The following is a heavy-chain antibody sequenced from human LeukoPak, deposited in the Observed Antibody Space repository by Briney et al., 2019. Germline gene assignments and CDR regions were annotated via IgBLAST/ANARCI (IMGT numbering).Heavy chain of an antibody. D-gene: IGHD3-10*01. V-gene: IGHV3-21*01. CDR2: ISSNSSYK. CDR3: ARGLISQYYYGSGSYAVRDDYYYYMDV. Sequence: PGGSLRLSCAASGFTFITYTINWVRQAPGKGLEWVSSISSNSSYKSYADSAKGRFTISRDNAKNSLFLQMNSLRAEDTAVYYCARGLISQYYYGSGSYAVRDDYYYYMDVWGKGTTATISS. J-gene: IGHJ6*03. CDR1: GFTFITYT.